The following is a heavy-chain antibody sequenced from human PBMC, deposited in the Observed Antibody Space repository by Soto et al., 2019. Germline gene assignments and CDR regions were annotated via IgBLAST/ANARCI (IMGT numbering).Heavy chain of an antibody. V-gene: IGHV3-23*01. CDR2: ISGSGGGT. J-gene: IGHJ3*02. Sequence: GGSLRLSCAASGFTFSSYAMSWVRQAPGKGLEWVSAISGSGGGTYYADSVKGRFTISRDNSKNTLYLQMNSLRADDTAVYYCAKGYCGSTSCYAIDAFDIWGQGTMVTVSS. CDR3: AKGYCGSTSCYAIDAFDI. D-gene: IGHD2-2*01. CDR1: GFTFSSYA.